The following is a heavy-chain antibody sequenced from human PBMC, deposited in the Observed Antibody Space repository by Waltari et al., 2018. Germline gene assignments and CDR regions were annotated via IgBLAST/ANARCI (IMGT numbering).Heavy chain of an antibody. Sequence: EVQLVESGGGLIQPGGSLRLSCAASGFTVSSNYMSWVRRAPGKGLEWVSVIYSGGSTYYADSVKGRFTISRDNSKNTLYLQMNSLRAEDTAVYYCARDGVDDSSGYNQRWGQGTLVTVSS. J-gene: IGHJ4*02. V-gene: IGHV3-53*01. CDR2: IYSGGST. CDR3: ARDGVDDSSGYNQR. D-gene: IGHD3-22*01. CDR1: GFTVSSNY.